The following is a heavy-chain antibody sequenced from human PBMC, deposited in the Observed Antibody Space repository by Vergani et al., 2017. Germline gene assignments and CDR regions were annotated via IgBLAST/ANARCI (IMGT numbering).Heavy chain of an antibody. CDR3: ARDRDSSSSYYYYGMDV. CDR1: GSSISSGSYY. D-gene: IGHD6-13*01. CDR2: IYTSGST. V-gene: IGHV4-61*02. J-gene: IGHJ6*02. Sequence: QVQLQESGPGLVKPSQTLSLTCTVSGSSISSGSYYLSWIRQPAGKGLEWIGRIYTSGSTNYNPSLKSRVTISVDTSKNQFSLKLSSVTAADTAVYYCARDRDSSSSYYYYGMDVWGQGTTVTVSS.